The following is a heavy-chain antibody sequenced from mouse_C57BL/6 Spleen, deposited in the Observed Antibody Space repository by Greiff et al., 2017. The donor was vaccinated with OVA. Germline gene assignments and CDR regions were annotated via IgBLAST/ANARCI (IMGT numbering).Heavy chain of an antibody. J-gene: IGHJ4*01. D-gene: IGHD2-3*01. V-gene: IGHV3-6*01. CDR1: GYSITSGYY. Sequence: VQLKQSGPGLVKPSQSLSLTCSVTGYSITSGYYWNWIRQFPGNKLEWMGYISYDGSNNYNPSLKNRISITRDTSKNQFFLKLNSVTTEDTATYYCARVLYDGYYEGYAMDYWGQGTSVTVSS. CDR3: ARVLYDGYYEGYAMDY. CDR2: ISYDGSN.